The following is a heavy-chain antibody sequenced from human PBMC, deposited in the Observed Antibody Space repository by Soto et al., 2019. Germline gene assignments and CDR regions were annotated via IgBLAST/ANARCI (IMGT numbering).Heavy chain of an antibody. CDR1: GGSFSGYY. Sequence: SETLSLTCAVYGGSFSGYYWSWIRQPPGKGLEWIGEINHSGSTNYNPSLKSRVTISVDTSKNQFSLKLSSVTAADTAVYYCARDVVVTVIGAFDPWGQGTLVTVSS. CDR3: ARDVVVTVIGAFDP. J-gene: IGHJ5*02. D-gene: IGHD3-22*01. CDR2: INHSGST. V-gene: IGHV4-34*01.